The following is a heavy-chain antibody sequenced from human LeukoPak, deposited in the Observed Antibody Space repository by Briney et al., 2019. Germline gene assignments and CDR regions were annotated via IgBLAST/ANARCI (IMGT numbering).Heavy chain of an antibody. CDR3: AGGLAMTAQDY. Sequence: SQTLSLTFTVSGGSISSGGYYWSWIRQHPGKGLEWIGYIYYSGSTYYNPSLKSRVTISVDTSKNQFSLKLSSVTAGDTAVYYCAGGLAMTAQDYWGQGTLVTVSS. V-gene: IGHV4-31*03. D-gene: IGHD3-16*01. CDR2: IYYSGST. CDR1: GGSISSGGYY. J-gene: IGHJ4*02.